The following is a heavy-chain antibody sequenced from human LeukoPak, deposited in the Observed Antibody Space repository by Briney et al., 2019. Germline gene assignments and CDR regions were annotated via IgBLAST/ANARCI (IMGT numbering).Heavy chain of an antibody. CDR1: GFTFSNAW. CDR3: TTINCSSTSCYLELDY. D-gene: IGHD2-2*01. Sequence: GGSLRLSCAASGFTFSNAWMSWVRQAPGKGLEWVGRIKSKTDGGTTDYAAPVKGRFTISRDDSKSTLYLQMNSLKTEDTAVYYCTTINCSSTSCYLELDYWGQGTLVTVSS. J-gene: IGHJ4*02. CDR2: IKSKTDGGTT. V-gene: IGHV3-15*01.